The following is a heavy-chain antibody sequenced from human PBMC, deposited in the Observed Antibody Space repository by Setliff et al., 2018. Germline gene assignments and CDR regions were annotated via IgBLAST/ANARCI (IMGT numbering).Heavy chain of an antibody. CDR3: ARSDGGSSGLDY. CDR2: IWGDGGTK. CDR1: GFTFSTYR. Sequence: GGSLRLSCAASGFTFSTYRMHWVRQAPGKGLEWVAVIWGDGGTKYHADSVKGRFTISRDNSKNTLYLQMNSLRPEDTAVYYCARSDGGSSGLDYWGQGTLVTVSS. J-gene: IGHJ4*02. D-gene: IGHD2-15*01. V-gene: IGHV3-33*08.